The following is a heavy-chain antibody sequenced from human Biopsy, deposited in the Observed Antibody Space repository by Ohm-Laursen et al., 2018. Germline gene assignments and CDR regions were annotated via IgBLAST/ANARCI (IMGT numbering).Heavy chain of an antibody. CDR2: ISSRSSDI. V-gene: IGHV3-21*01. Sequence: GSLRLSCAASGFIFSTYTMNWVRQAPGEGLEWVSSISSRSSDIYYADSVKGRFTISRDNAKNSLFLHMNSLRAEDTAVYYCARDRYYGSESYYSHYNMDVWGQGTTVSVSS. CDR1: GFIFSTYT. J-gene: IGHJ6*02. D-gene: IGHD3-10*01. CDR3: ARDRYYGSESYYSHYNMDV.